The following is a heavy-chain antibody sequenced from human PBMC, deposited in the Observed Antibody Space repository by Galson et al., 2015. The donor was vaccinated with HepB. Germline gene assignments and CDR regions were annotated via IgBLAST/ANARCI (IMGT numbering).Heavy chain of an antibody. CDR3: ARAPYYYDSSLYYYGMDV. Sequence: CAISGDSVSSNSAAWNWIRQSPSRGLEWLGRTYYRSKWYNDYAVSVKSRITINPDTSKNQFSLQLNSVTPEDTAVYYCARAPYYYDSSLYYYGMDVWGQGTTVTVSS. CDR2: TYYRSKWYN. D-gene: IGHD3-22*01. CDR1: GDSVSSNSAA. V-gene: IGHV6-1*01. J-gene: IGHJ6*02.